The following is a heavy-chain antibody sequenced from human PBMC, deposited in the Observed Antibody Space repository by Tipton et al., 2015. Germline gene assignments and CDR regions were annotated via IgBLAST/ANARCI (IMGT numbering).Heavy chain of an antibody. D-gene: IGHD1-26*01. J-gene: IGHJ6*02. CDR2: IYYSGSN. V-gene: IGHV4-31*03. Sequence: TLSLTCTVSGGSISSGGYYWSWIRQHPGKGLEWIGYIYYSGSNYYNPSLKSRVTISVDTSKNQFSLKLSSVTAADTAVYYCARDYLGGATTDFSYYYGMDVWGQGTTVTVSS. CDR3: ARDYLGGATTDFSYYYGMDV. CDR1: GGSISSGGYY.